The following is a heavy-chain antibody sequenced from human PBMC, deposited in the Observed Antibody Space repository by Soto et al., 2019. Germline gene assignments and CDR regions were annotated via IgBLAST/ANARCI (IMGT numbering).Heavy chain of an antibody. CDR2: IYPGDSDT. D-gene: IGHD3-16*01. J-gene: IGHJ6*02. Sequence: PXESLKGSCKCSGYSFTSYWIGWVLQMPGKGLEWMGIIYPGDSDTRYSPSFQGQVTISADKSISTAYLQWSSLKASDTAMYYCERRGYVDYYGMDVWGQGTTVTVSS. CDR1: GYSFTSYW. V-gene: IGHV5-51*01. CDR3: ERRGYVDYYGMDV.